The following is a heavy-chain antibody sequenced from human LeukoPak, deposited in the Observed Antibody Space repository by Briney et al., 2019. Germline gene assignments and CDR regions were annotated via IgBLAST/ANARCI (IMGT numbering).Heavy chain of an antibody. CDR2: IYYSGST. V-gene: IGHV4-59*08. CDR3: ARHRHYGSGSYRYFDY. CDR1: GGSISSYY. D-gene: IGHD3-10*01. Sequence: SETLSLTCTVSGGSISSYYWSWLRQPPGKGLEWIGYIYYSGSTNYNPSLKSRVTISVDTSKNQFSLKLSSVTAADTAVYYCARHRHYGSGSYRYFDYWGQGTLVTVSS. J-gene: IGHJ4*02.